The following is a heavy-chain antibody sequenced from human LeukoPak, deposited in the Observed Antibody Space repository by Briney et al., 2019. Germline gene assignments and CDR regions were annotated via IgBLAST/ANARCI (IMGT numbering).Heavy chain of an antibody. D-gene: IGHD1-20*01. CDR3: AKVGKAARIPGTTSRYYYYYMDV. CDR1: GGSISSSNW. CDR2: IYHSGST. V-gene: IGHV4-4*02. Sequence: SETLSLTCAVSGGSISSSNWWSWVRQPPGKGLEWIGEIYHSGSTNYNPSLKSRVTISVDKSKNQFSLKLSSVTAADTAIYYCAKVGKAARIPGTTSRYYYYYMDVWGKGTTVTISS. J-gene: IGHJ6*03.